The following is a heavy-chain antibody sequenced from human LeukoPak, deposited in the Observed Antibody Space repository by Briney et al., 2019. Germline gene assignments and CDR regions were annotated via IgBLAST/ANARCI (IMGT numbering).Heavy chain of an antibody. V-gene: IGHV4-59*08. J-gene: IGHJ4*02. D-gene: IGHD3-9*01. CDR3: ARQHYDILTGYAYFDY. Sequence: SETLSLTWTVSGGSISSYYWSWIRQPPGKGLEWIGYIYYSGSTNYNPSLKSRVTISVDTSKNQFSLKLSSVTAADTAVYYCARQHYDILTGYAYFDYWGQGTLVTVSS. CDR1: GGSISSYY. CDR2: IYYSGST.